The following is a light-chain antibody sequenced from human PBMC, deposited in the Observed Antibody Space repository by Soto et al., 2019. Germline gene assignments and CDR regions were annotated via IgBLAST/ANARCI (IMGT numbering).Light chain of an antibody. J-gene: IGKJ1*01. CDR1: QTMNHY. CDR2: ATS. CDR3: QQTDRSPWT. V-gene: IGKV1-39*01. Sequence: DIQMTQSPSSVSASVGDRVTITCRASQTMNHYLNWYQQKPGAAPKLLIYATSNLETGVPSRFRGSGSGTEFTLTISSLQPDDFATYFCQQTDRSPWTFGPGTRVEVK.